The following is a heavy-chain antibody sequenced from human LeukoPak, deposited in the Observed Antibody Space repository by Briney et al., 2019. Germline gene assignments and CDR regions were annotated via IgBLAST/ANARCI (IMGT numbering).Heavy chain of an antibody. CDR1: GGTFSSYA. CDR3: ARDGRYYGSGSYYGY. CDR2: IIPILGIA. Sequence: SVKVSCKASGGTFSSYAISWVRQAPGQGLEWMGRIIPILGIANYAQKFQGRVTITADKSTSTAYMELSSLRSEDTAVYYCARDGRYYGSGSYYGYWGQGTLVTVSS. D-gene: IGHD3-10*01. V-gene: IGHV1-69*04. J-gene: IGHJ4*02.